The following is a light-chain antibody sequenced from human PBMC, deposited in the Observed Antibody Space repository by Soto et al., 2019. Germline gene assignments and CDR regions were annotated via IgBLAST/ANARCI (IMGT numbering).Light chain of an antibody. CDR2: AAS. CDR3: QQYGSSLPIT. CDR1: QTIRNNY. Sequence: EIVLTQSPGTLSLSPGESASLSCRTSQTIRNNYLAWYQQRPGQAPRLLIYAASGRATGTPNRFTGRGSGTDFSLTISRLEPEDVGIYYCQQYGSSLPITFGQGTRLEI. V-gene: IGKV3-20*01. J-gene: IGKJ5*01.